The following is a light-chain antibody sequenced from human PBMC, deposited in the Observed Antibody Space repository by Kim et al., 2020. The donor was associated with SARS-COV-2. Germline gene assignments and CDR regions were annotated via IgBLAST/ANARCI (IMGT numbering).Light chain of an antibody. V-gene: IGKV3-15*01. CDR3: QQYNKWPPLT. CDR1: QSVSSK. CDR2: GAS. J-gene: IGKJ4*01. Sequence: EIVMTQSPATLSVSPGERAPLSCRASQSVSSKLAWYQHKPGQAPRLLIYGASIRATGIPARFSGSGSGTEFTLTISSLQSEDFAVYFCQQYNKWPPLTFGGGTKVDIK.